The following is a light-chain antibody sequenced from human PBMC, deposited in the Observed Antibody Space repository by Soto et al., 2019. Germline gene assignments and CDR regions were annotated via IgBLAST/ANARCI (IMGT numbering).Light chain of an antibody. CDR3: QSYDGTLTGVI. J-gene: IGLJ2*01. Sequence: QSVLTQPPSVSGAPGQSVTISCTGTSSNLGAGYDIHWYQQPPGTAPKLVIYNNHNRPSGVPDRFSGSKSGTSGSLASTGLQAEDEADYFCQSYDGTLTGVIFCGGTKLTVL. CDR2: NNH. V-gene: IGLV1-40*01. CDR1: SSNLGAGYD.